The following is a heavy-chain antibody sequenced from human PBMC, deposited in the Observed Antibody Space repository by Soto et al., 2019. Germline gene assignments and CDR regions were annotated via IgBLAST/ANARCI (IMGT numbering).Heavy chain of an antibody. Sequence: WGSLRLSCGASGFTFMSFWIHCVRQSPGKGLVWVSRINSDGTDTHYADSVKGRFTISRDNAKDTLYLQVNSLRAEDTAVYYCARGFVPNGVGLDYWGQGTLVTVSS. CDR3: ARGFVPNGVGLDY. D-gene: IGHD2-8*01. V-gene: IGHV3-74*01. CDR1: GFTFMSFW. J-gene: IGHJ4*02. CDR2: INSDGTDT.